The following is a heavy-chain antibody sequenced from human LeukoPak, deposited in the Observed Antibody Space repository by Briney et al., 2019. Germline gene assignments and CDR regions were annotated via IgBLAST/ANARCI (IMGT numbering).Heavy chain of an antibody. Sequence: PGGSLRLSCAASGFTFSSYAMSGVRQAPGKGLEWVSDMSGSGGSTYYADSVKGRFTISRDNSKNTLYLQMNSLRAEDTAVYYCAKVNSSTIFGVVKGYNWFDPWGQGTLVTVSS. J-gene: IGHJ5*02. CDR1: GFTFSSYA. CDR2: MSGSGGST. D-gene: IGHD3-3*01. CDR3: AKVNSSTIFGVVKGYNWFDP. V-gene: IGHV3-23*01.